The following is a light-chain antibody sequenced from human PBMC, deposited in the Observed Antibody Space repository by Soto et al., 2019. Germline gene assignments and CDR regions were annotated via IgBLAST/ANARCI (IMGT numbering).Light chain of an antibody. Sequence: DIQMTQSPSTLSASVGDRVTITCRASQSISTWLAWYQQKPGNAPKLLIYKASTLQSGVPSRFSGSGSGTEFTLTISRLQPDDFATYYCQQYKTYSEVTFGGGTKVEVK. V-gene: IGKV1-5*03. CDR2: KAS. CDR1: QSISTW. J-gene: IGKJ4*01. CDR3: QQYKTYSEVT.